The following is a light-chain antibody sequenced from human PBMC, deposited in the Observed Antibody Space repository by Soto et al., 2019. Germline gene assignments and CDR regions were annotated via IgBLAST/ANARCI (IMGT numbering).Light chain of an antibody. Sequence: QSALTQPRSVSGSPGQSVTISCTGTSRDVGAYNYVSWYQQHPGKAPKLIIYDVSKWPSGVPDRFSGSKSGNTASLTISGLQAEDEADYYCCSSAGRSSVIFGGGTQLTVL. CDR1: SRDVGAYNY. CDR3: CSSAGRSSVI. CDR2: DVS. V-gene: IGLV2-11*01. J-gene: IGLJ2*01.